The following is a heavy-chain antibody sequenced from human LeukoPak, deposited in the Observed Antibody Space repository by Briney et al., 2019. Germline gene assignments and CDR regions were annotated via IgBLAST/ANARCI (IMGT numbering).Heavy chain of an antibody. D-gene: IGHD6-13*01. CDR1: GFTFDDYA. CDR2: ISWNSGSI. V-gene: IGHV3-9*01. Sequence: PGRSLRLSCAASGFTFDDYAMHWVRQAPRKGLEWVSGISWNSGSIGYADSAKGRFTISRDNAKNSLYLQMNSLRAEDTALYYCAKDGDGGSSSWYFDYWGQGTLVTVSS. CDR3: AKDGDGGSSSWYFDY. J-gene: IGHJ4*02.